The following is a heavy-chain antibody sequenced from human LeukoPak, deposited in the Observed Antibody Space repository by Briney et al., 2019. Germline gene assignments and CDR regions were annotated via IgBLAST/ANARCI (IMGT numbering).Heavy chain of an antibody. J-gene: IGHJ5*02. V-gene: IGHV4-61*08. D-gene: IGHD5-12*01. CDR3: ARYSGHNSRWFDP. CDR2: IYYSGTT. Sequence: YPSETLSLTCTVSGGSISSGDYYWSWIRQPPGKGLEWIGYIYYSGTTTYNPSLKSRVTISVDTSKNQFSLRLTSVSAADTAVYYCARYSGHNSRWFDPWGQGTLVTVSS. CDR1: GGSISSGDYY.